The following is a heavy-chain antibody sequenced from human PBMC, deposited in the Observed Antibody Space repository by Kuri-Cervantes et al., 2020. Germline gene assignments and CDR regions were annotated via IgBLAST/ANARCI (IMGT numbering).Heavy chain of an antibody. V-gene: IGHV1-3*01. J-gene: IGHJ4*02. Sequence: ASVKVSCKASGYTFTSYAMHWVRQAPGQRLEWMGWINAGNGDTKYSQNLQGRVIFTRDTSASTAYMDLSSLRSEGTAVYYCASPYIFRGAMYRGFDYWGQGTLVTVSS. CDR2: INAGNGDT. CDR3: ASPYIFRGAMYRGFDY. D-gene: IGHD3-10*01. CDR1: GYTFTSYA.